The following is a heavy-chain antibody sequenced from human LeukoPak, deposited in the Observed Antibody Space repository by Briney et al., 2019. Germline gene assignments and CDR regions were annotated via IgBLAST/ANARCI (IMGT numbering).Heavy chain of an antibody. CDR1: GFTFSGFS. D-gene: IGHD2-15*01. Sequence: GGSLRLSCAASGFTFSGFSMNWVRQAPGKGLEWVSYISSSSSPIYYAESVKGRFTTSRDNARNSLYLQMNSLRAEDTAVYYCATDPIGYCSGGSCHAPNFDYWGQGTLVTVSS. CDR2: ISSSSSPI. J-gene: IGHJ4*02. CDR3: ATDPIGYCSGGSCHAPNFDY. V-gene: IGHV3-48*04.